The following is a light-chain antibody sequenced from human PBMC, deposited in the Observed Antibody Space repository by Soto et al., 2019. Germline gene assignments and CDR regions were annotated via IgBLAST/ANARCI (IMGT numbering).Light chain of an antibody. CDR2: SDN. CDR1: SSNIGTNT. CDR3: TAWDDSLNALV. J-gene: IGLJ2*01. V-gene: IGLV1-44*01. Sequence: QSVLIQPPSASGTPGQRVTISCSGSSSNIGTNTVNWYQQLPGTAPKLLIYSDNQRPSGVPDRFSGSKSGTSASLAISGLQSEDEADYYCTAWDDSLNALVFGGGTKLTVL.